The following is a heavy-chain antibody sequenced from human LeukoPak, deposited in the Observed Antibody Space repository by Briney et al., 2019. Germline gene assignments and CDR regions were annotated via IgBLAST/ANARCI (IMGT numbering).Heavy chain of an antibody. CDR3: ARGGGYGQDFDY. J-gene: IGHJ4*02. D-gene: IGHD5-12*01. V-gene: IGHV3-53*01. CDR1: GISVSSNY. CDR2: LYSGGSM. Sequence: GGSLRLSCAASGISVSSNYMSWVRQAPGKGLEWVSVLYSGGSMYYADSVKGRFPISRDNSKNTLYLQMNSLRAEDTAVYYCARGGGYGQDFDYWGQGTLVTVSS.